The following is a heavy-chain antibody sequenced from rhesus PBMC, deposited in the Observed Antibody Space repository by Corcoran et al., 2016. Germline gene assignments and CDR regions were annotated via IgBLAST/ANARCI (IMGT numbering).Heavy chain of an antibody. Sequence: QVQLQESGPGLVKPSETLSLTCAVSGYSISSNYWSWIRQPPGKGLEWIGYIYGSSESTYYNPSLKSRVTISTDTSKNQFSLKLSAVTAADTAVYYCARGRHSEYFDFWGQGARVTVSS. CDR3: ARGRHSEYFDF. V-gene: IGHV4-147*01. CDR2: IYGSSEST. J-gene: IGHJ1*01. CDR1: GYSISSNY.